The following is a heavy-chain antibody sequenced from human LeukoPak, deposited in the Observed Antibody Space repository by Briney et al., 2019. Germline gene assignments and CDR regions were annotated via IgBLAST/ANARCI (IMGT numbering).Heavy chain of an antibody. D-gene: IGHD2/OR15-2a*01. J-gene: IGHJ4*02. Sequence: GGSLRLSCAASGFIFNNYAMSWVRQDPGKGLEWVSSIGGNGRTTVHADSVKGRFTISRDNSKNTLYLQMNSLRAEDTAVYYCAERSMENTFYFDFWGQGTLVTVSS. V-gene: IGHV3-23*01. CDR3: AERSMENTFYFDF. CDR1: GFIFNNYA. CDR2: IGGNGRTT.